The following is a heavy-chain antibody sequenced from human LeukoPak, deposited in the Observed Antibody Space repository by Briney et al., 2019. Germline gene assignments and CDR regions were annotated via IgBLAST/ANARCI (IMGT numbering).Heavy chain of an antibody. CDR1: GFTFSGFS. CDR2: ISGSGGTT. J-gene: IGHJ5*02. D-gene: IGHD3-10*01. CDR3: AKSYYYGSGSYSRNNWFDP. V-gene: IGHV3-23*01. Sequence: GGSLRLSCAASGFTFSGFSMSWVRQAPGKGLEWVSGISGSGGTTYYADSVKGRFTISRDNSKNTLYLQMDSLRAEDTAVYHCAKSYYYGSGSYSRNNWFDPWGQGTLVTVSS.